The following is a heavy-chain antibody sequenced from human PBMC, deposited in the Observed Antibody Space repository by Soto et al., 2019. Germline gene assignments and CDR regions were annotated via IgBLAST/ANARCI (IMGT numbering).Heavy chain of an antibody. D-gene: IGHD6-19*01. V-gene: IGHV1-46*01. CDR1: GYTFTSYY. Sequence: ASVKVSCKASGYTFTSYYMHWVRQAPGQGLEWMGIINPSGGSTSYAQKFQGRVTMTRDTSTSTVYMELSSLRSEDTAVYYCASSVAVRYYYYYGMDGWGPGTTVTVSS. J-gene: IGHJ6*02. CDR3: ASSVAVRYYYYYGMDG. CDR2: INPSGGST.